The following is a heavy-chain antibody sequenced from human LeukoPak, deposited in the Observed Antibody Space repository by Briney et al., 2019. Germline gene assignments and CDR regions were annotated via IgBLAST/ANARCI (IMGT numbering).Heavy chain of an antibody. CDR3: ARGVGLTQGGTFDY. CDR1: GYSISSGFY. D-gene: IGHD1-1*01. J-gene: IGHJ4*02. Sequence: SETLSLTCTVSGYSISSGFYWGWIRQPPGKGLEWIGSIYHSGSTHYNSSLKSRVTISVDTSKDQLSLKLSSVTAADTAVYYCARGVGLTQGGTFDYWGQGTLVTVSS. V-gene: IGHV4-38-2*02. CDR2: IYHSGST.